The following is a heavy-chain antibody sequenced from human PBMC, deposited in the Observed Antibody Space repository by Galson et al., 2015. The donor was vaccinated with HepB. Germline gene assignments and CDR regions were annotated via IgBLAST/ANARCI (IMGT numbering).Heavy chain of an antibody. J-gene: IGHJ5*02. V-gene: IGHV3-30*03. D-gene: IGHD3-10*01. CDR3: VLGGSTSDLGS. CDR2: MSYDGSNK. CDR1: GFTFSSYG. Sequence: SLRLSCAASGFTFSSYGIHWVRQAPGKGLEWVAFMSYDGSNKYYADSVKGRFTVSRDNSKNTLSLQMNGLRTDDTAVYYCVLGGSTSDLGSWGQGTLVTVSS.